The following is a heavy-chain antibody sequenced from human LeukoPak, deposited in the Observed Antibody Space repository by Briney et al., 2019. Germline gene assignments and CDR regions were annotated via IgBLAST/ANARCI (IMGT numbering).Heavy chain of an antibody. CDR1: GFPFSSYA. CDR3: ARDFTQWLVDPELDY. CDR2: ISSSSSYI. V-gene: IGHV3-21*01. D-gene: IGHD6-19*01. Sequence: GDPLSLFCAASGFPFSSYAMRWLRQAPGKGLEWVSSISSSSSYIYYADSVKGRFTISRDNAKNSLYLQMNSLRAEATAVYYCARDFTQWLVDPELDYWGQGTLVTVSS. J-gene: IGHJ4*02.